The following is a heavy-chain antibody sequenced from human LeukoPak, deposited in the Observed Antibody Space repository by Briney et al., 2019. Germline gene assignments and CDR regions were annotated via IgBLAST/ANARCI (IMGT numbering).Heavy chain of an antibody. CDR3: ATLASHYYDSSGMGLLI. V-gene: IGHV1-24*01. CDR2: LDTEDGET. Sequence: ASVKVSCKGSGYTLTELSMHWVRQAPGKGLEWMGGLDTEDGETIYAQKFQGRVTMTEDTSTDTAYMEMSSLRSEDTAVYYCATLASHYYDSSGMGLLIWGQGTLVTVSS. J-gene: IGHJ4*02. CDR1: GYTLTELS. D-gene: IGHD3-22*01.